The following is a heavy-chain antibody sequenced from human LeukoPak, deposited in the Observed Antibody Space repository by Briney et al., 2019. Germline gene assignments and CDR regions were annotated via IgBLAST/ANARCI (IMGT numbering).Heavy chain of an antibody. J-gene: IGHJ6*03. CDR3: AGCPKGVYYYYMDV. CDR2: IYYSGST. V-gene: IGHV4-59*01. CDR1: GGSISSYY. Sequence: PSETLSLTCTVSGGSISSYYWSWIRQPPGKGLEWIGYIYYSGSTNYNPSLKSRVTISVDTSKNQFSLKLSSVTAADTAVYYCAGCPKGVYYYYMDVWGKGTTATVSS.